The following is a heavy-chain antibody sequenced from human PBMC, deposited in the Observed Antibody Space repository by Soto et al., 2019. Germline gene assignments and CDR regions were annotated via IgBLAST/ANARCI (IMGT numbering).Heavy chain of an antibody. CDR3: ARSPLGYDYVRQTWREVGDSFDI. V-gene: IGHV4-34*12. Sequence: PSETLSLTCAIYGASLGGFHWTWLRQAPGKGLEWIGELIHGGSTNYNPSLKSRVSLSLDTSKNQFSLHLMSVTAADTAVYYCARSPLGYDYVRQTWREVGDSFDIWGRGTMVTVSS. CDR2: LIHGGST. CDR1: GASLGGFH. J-gene: IGHJ3*02. D-gene: IGHD3-16*01.